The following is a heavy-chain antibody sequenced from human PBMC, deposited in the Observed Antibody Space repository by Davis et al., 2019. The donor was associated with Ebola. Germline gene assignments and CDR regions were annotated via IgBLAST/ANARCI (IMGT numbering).Heavy chain of an antibody. CDR3: AREASPTTVFDY. J-gene: IGHJ4*02. D-gene: IGHD4-11*01. V-gene: IGHV3-9*01. CDR1: GFTFDDYA. Sequence: GGSLRLSCAASGFTFDDYAMHWVRHAPGKGLEWVSGISWNSGSIGYADSVKGRFTISRDNAKNSLYLQMNSLRAEDTAVYYCAREASPTTVFDYWGQGTLVTVSS. CDR2: ISWNSGSI.